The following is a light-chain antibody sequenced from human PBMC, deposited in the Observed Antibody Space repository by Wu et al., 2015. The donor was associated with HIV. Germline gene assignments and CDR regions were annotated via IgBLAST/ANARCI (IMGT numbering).Light chain of an antibody. J-gene: IGKJ1*01. CDR3: QQYGSLPWT. Sequence: EIVLTQSPGTLSLSPGERATLSCRASQIFSSNYLAWFQQKPGQSPRLLIYGASSRATGIPDRFSGSGSGTDFTLTISRLEPDDFAVYYCQQYGSLPWTFGQGTKVEIK. V-gene: IGKV3-20*01. CDR1: QIFSSNY. CDR2: GAS.